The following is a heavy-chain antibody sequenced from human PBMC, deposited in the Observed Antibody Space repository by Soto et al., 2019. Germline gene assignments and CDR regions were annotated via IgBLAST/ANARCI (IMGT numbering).Heavy chain of an antibody. Sequence: QVQLVQSGAEVKKPGSSVKVSCKASEGTLSTYSLSWVRQAPGQGLEWMGGIVPLFGTVKYAQKFQGRVTITADESTGTAYMELSSLISDDTAVYYCARVGGYDSYSHYFAYWGQGTLVTVSS. J-gene: IGHJ4*02. CDR2: IVPLFGTV. D-gene: IGHD5-12*01. V-gene: IGHV1-69*12. CDR3: ARVGGYDSYSHYFAY. CDR1: EGTLSTYS.